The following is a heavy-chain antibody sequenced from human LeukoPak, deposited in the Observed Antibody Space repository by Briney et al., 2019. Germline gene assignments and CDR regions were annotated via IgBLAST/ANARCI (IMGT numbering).Heavy chain of an antibody. CDR1: GGTFSSYA. J-gene: IGHJ6*02. V-gene: IGHV1-69*13. D-gene: IGHD4-11*01. Sequence: GASVKVSCKDSGGTFSSYAISWVRQAPGQGLEWMGGIIPIFGTANYAQKFQGRVTITADESTSTAYMELSSLRSEDTAVYYCARAPYSNYQSSYHYYGMDVWGQGTTVTVSS. CDR3: ARAPYSNYQSSYHYYGMDV. CDR2: IIPIFGTA.